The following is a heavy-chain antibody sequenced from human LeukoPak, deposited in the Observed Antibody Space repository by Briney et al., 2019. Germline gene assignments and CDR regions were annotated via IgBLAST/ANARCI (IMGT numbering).Heavy chain of an antibody. Sequence: GASVKVSCKASGYTFTSYGISWVRQAPGQGLEWMGWISAYNGNTNYAQKPQGRVTMTTDTSTSTAYMELRSLRSDDTAVYYCARAGSGSYYYYMDVWGKGTTVTVSS. J-gene: IGHJ6*03. CDR3: ARAGSGSYYYYMDV. CDR2: ISAYNGNT. D-gene: IGHD1-26*01. CDR1: GYTFTSYG. V-gene: IGHV1-18*01.